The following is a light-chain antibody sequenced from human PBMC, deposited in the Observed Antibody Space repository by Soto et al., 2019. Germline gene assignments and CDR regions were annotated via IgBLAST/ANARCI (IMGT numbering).Light chain of an antibody. CDR3: QQCGGSPLFS. J-gene: IGKJ3*01. Sequence: ETGLQQYPGTLSFSPGARATLSCMASQSISSYLAWYQRKPGQAPRLLIHTTSIRATDIPDRFSGSGSGTDFTLTISRLEPEDFAVYYCQQCGGSPLFSFGPGAKVAI. CDR1: QSISSY. CDR2: TTS. V-gene: IGKV3-20*01.